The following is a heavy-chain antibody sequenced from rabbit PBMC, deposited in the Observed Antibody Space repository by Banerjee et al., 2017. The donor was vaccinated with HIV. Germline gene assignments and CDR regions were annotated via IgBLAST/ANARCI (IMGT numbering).Heavy chain of an antibody. Sequence: QQQLEETGGGLVQPGGSLTLTCTASGFSFSSSFISCVGHPAPGGGEGWGSIVHIFGGTSVEAWWTEGRFTTTQTAPTTVYLQLTSLTAADTATYFCARDLGGGSGSDFTLWGPGTLVTVS. V-gene: IGHV1S45*01. CDR1: GFSFSSSF. J-gene: IGHJ4*01. D-gene: IGHD4-2*01. CDR2: IVHIFGGTS. CDR3: ARDLGGGSGSDFTL.